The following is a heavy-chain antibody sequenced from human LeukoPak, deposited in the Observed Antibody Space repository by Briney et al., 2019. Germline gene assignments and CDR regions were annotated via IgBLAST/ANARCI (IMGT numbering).Heavy chain of an antibody. J-gene: IGHJ4*02. CDR1: GFTFSSYA. CDR3: ARDQAVTGTLALDY. CDR2: IWYDGSNK. V-gene: IGHV3-33*08. Sequence: GGSLRLSCAASGFTFSSYAMSWVRQAPGKGLEWAAVIWYDGSNKYYTDSVKGRFTISRDNSKNTLYLQMNNVRADDTAVYYCARDQAVTGTLALDYWGQGILVTVSS. D-gene: IGHD6-13*01.